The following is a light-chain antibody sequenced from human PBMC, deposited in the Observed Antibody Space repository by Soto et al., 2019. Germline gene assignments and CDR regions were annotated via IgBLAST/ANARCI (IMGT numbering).Light chain of an antibody. V-gene: IGKV3D-20*02. CDR2: GAS. CDR1: QSVSSSY. CDR3: QDRCHWPLFT. J-gene: IGKJ4*01. Sequence: EIVLTQSPGTLSLSPGERATLSCRASQSVSSSYLAWYQQKPGQAPRLLIYGASSRATGIPDRFSGSGSGTDFTLTISRLEPEDFAVYYCQDRCHWPLFTFGAGTKVDLK.